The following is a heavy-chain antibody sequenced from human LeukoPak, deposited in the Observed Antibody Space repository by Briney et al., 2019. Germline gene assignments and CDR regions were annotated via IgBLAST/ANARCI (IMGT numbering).Heavy chain of an antibody. CDR1: GGSISSGSYY. CDR3: VRILNYYHSTGLDY. Sequence: PSETLSLTCTVSGGSISSGSYYWSWIRQPAGKGLEWIGRIYHSGSTYYNPSLKSRVTISVDTSKNQFSLNLSSVTAADTAVYYCVRILNYYHSTGLDYWGQGTLVTVSS. J-gene: IGHJ4*02. D-gene: IGHD3-22*01. V-gene: IGHV4-61*02. CDR2: IYHSGST.